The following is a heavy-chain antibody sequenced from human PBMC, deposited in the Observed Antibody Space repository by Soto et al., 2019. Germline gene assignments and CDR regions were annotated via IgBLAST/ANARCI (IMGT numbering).Heavy chain of an antibody. J-gene: IGHJ6*04. CDR2: LNPDSGNS. CDR1: GFSFTSYD. V-gene: IGHV1-8*01. D-gene: IGHD3-10*01. Sequence: QVQLVPSGAEVKRPGASVNVSCQTSGFSFTSYDITWVRQAPGQGLEWMGWLNPDSGNSGLAQQFQGRVVRTGNTSTRTAYMSLSGLRSDDTAVYFSARVSLRHHYFDVWGKGTAVTVAS. CDR3: ARVSLRHHYFDV.